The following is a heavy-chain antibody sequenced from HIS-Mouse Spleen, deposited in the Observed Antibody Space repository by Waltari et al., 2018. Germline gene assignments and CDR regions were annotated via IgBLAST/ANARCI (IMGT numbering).Heavy chain of an antibody. CDR2: ISYDGSNK. J-gene: IGHJ4*02. D-gene: IGHD5-12*01. CDR3: ARRYSGYDLGY. V-gene: IGHV3-30*03. CDR1: GFAFSRYG. Sequence: QVQLVESGGGVVQPGRSLRLACAASGFAFSRYGMHWVRQAPGKGLEWVAVISYDGSNKYYADSVKGRFTISRDNSKNTLYLQMNSLRAEDTAVYYCARRYSGYDLGYWGQGTLVTVSS.